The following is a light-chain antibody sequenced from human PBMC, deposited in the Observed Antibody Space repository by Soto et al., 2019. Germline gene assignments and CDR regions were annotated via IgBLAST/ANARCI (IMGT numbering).Light chain of an antibody. CDR3: QQYHKSPRT. CDR1: QTVGGDY. Sequence: EIVLTQSPGTLSLSPGERATLSCRASQTVGGDYLAWYQQKPGQAPRLLIYGAFNRAAGTPDRFSGSGSGPDFTLTITRLEPEDFAVYYCQQYHKSPRTFGQGTKVEV. CDR2: GAF. J-gene: IGKJ1*01. V-gene: IGKV3-20*01.